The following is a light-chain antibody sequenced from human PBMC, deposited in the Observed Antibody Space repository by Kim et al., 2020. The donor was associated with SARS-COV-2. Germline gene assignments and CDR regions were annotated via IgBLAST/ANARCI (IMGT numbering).Light chain of an antibody. Sequence: SPGERATLSCRASQSVSSSYLAWYQQRPGQAPRLLSYAASSRATGIPDRFSGSGSGTDFTLTISRLEPEDFAVYYCQQYGSSPRTFGQGTKVDIK. CDR1: QSVSSSY. CDR3: QQYGSSPRT. V-gene: IGKV3-20*01. J-gene: IGKJ1*01. CDR2: AAS.